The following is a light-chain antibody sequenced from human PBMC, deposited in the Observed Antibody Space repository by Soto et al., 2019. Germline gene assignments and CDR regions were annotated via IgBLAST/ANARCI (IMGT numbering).Light chain of an antibody. V-gene: IGKV3-20*01. J-gene: IGKJ1*01. Sequence: LGLTQSPGTLSLSPGDRATLSGRASQRLGVTYLAWYQQKPGQAPSLLIYDASTRAAGISDRFSGSGSGTDFTLTISGLEPQDSAVYHCQQYGSSPLTFGQGNKVEIK. CDR3: QQYGSSPLT. CDR2: DAS. CDR1: QRLGVTY.